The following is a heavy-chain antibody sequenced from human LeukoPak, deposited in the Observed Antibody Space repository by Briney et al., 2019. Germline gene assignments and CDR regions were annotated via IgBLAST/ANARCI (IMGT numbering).Heavy chain of an antibody. J-gene: IGHJ3*01. CDR3: ARWKMELERNAFDF. CDR2: INQDGSEE. V-gene: IGHV3-7*01. Sequence: GGSLRLSCAASGFTFRTNWMSWIRQAPGNEPEWVADINQDGSEEYYLQSVQGRFTVSRANAQNAVFLQMTYLRADDTAVYYCARWKMELERNAFDFWGQGTVVTVSS. D-gene: IGHD1-26*01. CDR1: GFTFRTNW.